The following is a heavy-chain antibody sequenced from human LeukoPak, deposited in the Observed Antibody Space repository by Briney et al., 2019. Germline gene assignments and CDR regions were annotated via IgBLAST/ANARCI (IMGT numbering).Heavy chain of an antibody. CDR2: IYYSGST. CDR3: ARARDLAFDY. Sequence: PSETLSLTCTVSGGSISSYYWSWIRQPPGKGLEWIGYIYYSGSTNYNPSLKSRVTISVDTSKNQFSLKLSSVTAADTAVYYCARARDLAFDYWGQGTLVTVSS. V-gene: IGHV4-59*12. J-gene: IGHJ4*02. CDR1: GGSISSYY.